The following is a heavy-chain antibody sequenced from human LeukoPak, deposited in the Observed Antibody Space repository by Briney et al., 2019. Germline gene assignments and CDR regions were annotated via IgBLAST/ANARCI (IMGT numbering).Heavy chain of an antibody. CDR2: IYYSGST. V-gene: IGHV4-59*08. CDR3: ARHVILLDSSGYEAGAFDI. J-gene: IGHJ3*02. CDR1: GGSICSYY. D-gene: IGHD3-22*01. Sequence: SETPSHTCTVSGGSICSYYWSWITQPPGQGLEWIGYIYYSGSTNYNPSLKSRVTISVDTSKNQFSLKLSSVTAADTAVYYCARHVILLDSSGYEAGAFDIWGQGTMVTVSS.